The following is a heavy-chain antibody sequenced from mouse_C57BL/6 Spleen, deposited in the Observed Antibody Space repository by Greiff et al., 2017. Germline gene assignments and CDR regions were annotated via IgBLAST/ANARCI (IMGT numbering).Heavy chain of an antibody. J-gene: IGHJ2*01. V-gene: IGHV1-72*01. Sequence: QVHVKQPGAELVKPGASVKLSCKASGYTFTSYWMHWVKQRPGRGLEWIGRSDPNSGGTKYNEKFKSTATLTVDKPSSTAYMQLSSLTSEDSAAYYCAREPGNYWGQGTTLTVSS. CDR2: SDPNSGGT. CDR3: AREPGNY. CDR1: GYTFTSYW.